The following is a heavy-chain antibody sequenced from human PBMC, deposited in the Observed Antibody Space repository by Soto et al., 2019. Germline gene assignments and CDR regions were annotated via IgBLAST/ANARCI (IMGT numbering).Heavy chain of an antibody. CDR3: AKSQDRGIVVVPAAFDY. CDR1: GFTFDEYA. J-gene: IGHJ4*02. D-gene: IGHD2-2*01. V-gene: IGHV3-9*01. CDR2: ISWKSGTI. Sequence: GGSLRLSCAASGFTFDEYAMHWVRQPPGKGLEWVSGISWKSGTIGYADSVKGRFTISRDNAKNSLYLQMNSLRAEDTALYYCAKSQDRGIVVVPAAFDYWGQGTLVTVSS.